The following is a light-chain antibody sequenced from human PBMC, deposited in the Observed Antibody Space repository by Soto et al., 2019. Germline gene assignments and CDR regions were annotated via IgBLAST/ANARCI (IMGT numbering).Light chain of an antibody. J-gene: IGKJ3*01. CDR2: GAS. CDR1: QSVSSN. CDR3: QQRSTWPPFS. V-gene: IGKV3-15*01. Sequence: EIVMTQSPATLSVSPGERATLSCRASQSVSSNLAWYQQKPGQAPRLLIYGASTRATGIPARFSGSGSGTDFTLTISSLEPEDFAVYYCQQRSTWPPFSFGPGTKVDI.